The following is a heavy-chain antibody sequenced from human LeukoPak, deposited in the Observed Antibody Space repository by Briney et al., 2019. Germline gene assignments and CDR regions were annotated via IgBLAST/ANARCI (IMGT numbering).Heavy chain of an antibody. D-gene: IGHD3-10*01. CDR2: ISSSGSTI. V-gene: IGHV3-11*01. J-gene: IGHJ4*02. CDR1: GFTFSDYY. Sequence: NAGGPLRLSCAASGFTFSDYYMSWIRQAPGKGLEWVSYISSSGSTIYYADSVKGRFTISRDNAKNSLYLQMNSLRAEDTAVYYCARVMVRGVIFDYWGQGTLVTVSS. CDR3: ARVMVRGVIFDY.